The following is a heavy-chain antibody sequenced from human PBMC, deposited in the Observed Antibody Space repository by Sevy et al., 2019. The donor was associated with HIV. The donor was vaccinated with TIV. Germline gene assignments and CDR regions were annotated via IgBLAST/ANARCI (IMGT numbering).Heavy chain of an antibody. J-gene: IGHJ4*01. CDR1: GFTFDDYT. D-gene: IGHD3-16*01. CDR2: ISWDGGST. V-gene: IGHV3-43*01. Sequence: GGSLRLSCAASGFTFDDYTMHWVRQAPGKGLEWVSLISWDGGSTYYADSVKGRFTISRDNSKNSLYLQMNSLRTEDTALYYCAQEGGRAFDYWGQGTLVTVSS. CDR3: AQEGGRAFDY.